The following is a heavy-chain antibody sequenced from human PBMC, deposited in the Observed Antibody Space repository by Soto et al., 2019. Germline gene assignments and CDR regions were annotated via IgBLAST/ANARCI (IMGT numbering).Heavy chain of an antibody. Sequence: SETLSLTCTVSGGSISSGGYYWSWIRQHPGKGLEWIGYIYYSGSTYYNPSLKSRVTISVDTSKNQFSLKLSSVTAADTAVYYCARGEGGSYEYWGQGTLVTVSS. D-gene: IGHD2-15*01. J-gene: IGHJ4*02. CDR1: GGSISSGGYY. CDR3: ARGEGGSYEY. CDR2: IYYSGST. V-gene: IGHV4-31*03.